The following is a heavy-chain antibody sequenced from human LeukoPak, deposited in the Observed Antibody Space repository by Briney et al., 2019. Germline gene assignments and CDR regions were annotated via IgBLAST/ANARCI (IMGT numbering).Heavy chain of an antibody. CDR2: IYYTGTT. V-gene: IGHV4-30-4*01. CDR3: ARAVKLAAAGIGWFDP. J-gene: IGHJ5*02. Sequence: PSETLSLTCTVSGGSISSGDYYWSWIRQPPGKGLEWIAYIYYTGTTYYNPSLKSRVTISVDTSKDQFSLKLSSVTAADTAVYYCARAVKLAAAGIGWFDPWGQGTLVTVSS. CDR1: GGSISSGDYY. D-gene: IGHD6-13*01.